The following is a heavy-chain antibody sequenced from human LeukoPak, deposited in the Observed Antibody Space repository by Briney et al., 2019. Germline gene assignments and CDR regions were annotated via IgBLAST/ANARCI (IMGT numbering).Heavy chain of an antibody. CDR3: TRGRDGSGSYFGLYFDY. CDR1: GFTFGDYA. D-gene: IGHD3-10*01. V-gene: IGHV3-49*03. CDR2: IRSKAYGGTT. Sequence: AGGSLRLSCTASGFTFGDYAMSWFRQAPGKGLEWVGFIRSKAYGGTTEYAASVKGRFTISRDDSKSIAYLQMNSLKTEDTAVYYCTRGRDGSGSYFGLYFDYWGQGTLVTVSS. J-gene: IGHJ4*02.